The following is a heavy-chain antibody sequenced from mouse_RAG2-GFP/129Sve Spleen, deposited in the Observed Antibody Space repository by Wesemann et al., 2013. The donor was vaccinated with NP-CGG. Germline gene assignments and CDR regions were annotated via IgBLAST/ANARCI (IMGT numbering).Heavy chain of an antibody. CDR1: GFTFSSYG. Sequence: EFAGDLVKPGGSLKLSCAASGFTFSSYGMSWVRQTPDKRLEWVATISSGGSYTYYPDSVKGRFTISRDNAKNTLYLQMSSLKSEDTAMYYCARGGITTVVATYYFDYWGPRGTTLTVSS. CDR3: ARGGITTVVATYYFDY. V-gene: IGHV5-6*01. D-gene: IGHD1-1*01. J-gene: IGHJ2*01. CDR2: ISSGGSYT.